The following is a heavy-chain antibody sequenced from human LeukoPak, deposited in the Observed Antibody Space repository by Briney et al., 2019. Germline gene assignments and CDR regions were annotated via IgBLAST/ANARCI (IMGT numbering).Heavy chain of an antibody. Sequence: ASVKVSCKASGYTFSSYGIIWVRQAPGQGLEWMGWISAYNGNTNYAQKLQGRVTMTTETSTSTAYMELRSLRSEDTAVYYCARVVGASDYWGQGTLVTVSS. CDR3: ARVVGASDY. J-gene: IGHJ4*02. CDR1: GYTFSSYG. CDR2: ISAYNGNT. D-gene: IGHD1-26*01. V-gene: IGHV1-18*01.